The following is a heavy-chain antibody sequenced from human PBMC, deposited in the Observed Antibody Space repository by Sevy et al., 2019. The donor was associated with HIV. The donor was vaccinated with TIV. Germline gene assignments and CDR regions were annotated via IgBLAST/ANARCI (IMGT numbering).Heavy chain of an antibody. CDR3: ARDPVVPAAIQAFDP. Sequence: ASVKVSCKASGYTFTGYYMHWVRQAPGQGLEWMGWINPNSGGTNYAQKFQGRVTMTRDTSISTAYMELSRPRSDDTAVYYCARDPVVPAAIQAFDPWGQGTLVTVSS. V-gene: IGHV1-2*02. J-gene: IGHJ5*02. CDR2: INPNSGGT. D-gene: IGHD2-2*01. CDR1: GYTFTGYY.